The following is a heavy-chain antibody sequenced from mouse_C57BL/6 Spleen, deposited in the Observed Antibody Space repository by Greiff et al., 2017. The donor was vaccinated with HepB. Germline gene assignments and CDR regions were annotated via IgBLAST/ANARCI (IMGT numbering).Heavy chain of an antibody. Sequence: QVQLKQSGAELVMPGASVKLSCKASGYTFTSYWMHWVKQRPGQGLEWIGEIDPSDSYTNYNQKFKGKSTLTVDKSSSTAYMQLSSLTSEDSAVYYCARAEGSGYFDYWGQGTTLTVSS. V-gene: IGHV1-69*01. CDR3: ARAEGSGYFDY. J-gene: IGHJ2*01. D-gene: IGHD3-2*02. CDR1: GYTFTSYW. CDR2: IDPSDSYT.